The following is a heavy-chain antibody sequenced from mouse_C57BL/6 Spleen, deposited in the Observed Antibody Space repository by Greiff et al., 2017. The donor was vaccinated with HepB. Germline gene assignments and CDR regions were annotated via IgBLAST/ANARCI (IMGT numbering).Heavy chain of an antibody. CDR1: GYTFTSYW. J-gene: IGHJ4*01. D-gene: IGHD1-1*01. Sequence: QVQLQQPGAELVKPGASVKLSCKASGYTFTSYWMHWVTQRPGQGLEWIGMIHPNSGSTNYNEKFKSKATLTVDNSSSTAYMQLSSLTSEYSAVYYCARDYYGSSGAMDYWGQGTSVTVSS. CDR2: IHPNSGST. V-gene: IGHV1-64*01. CDR3: ARDYYGSSGAMDY.